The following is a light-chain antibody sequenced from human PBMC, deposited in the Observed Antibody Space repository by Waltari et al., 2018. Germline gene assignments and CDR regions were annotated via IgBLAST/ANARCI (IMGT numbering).Light chain of an antibody. V-gene: IGLV2-14*01. CDR1: RSDVGAYNH. CDR2: DVY. J-gene: IGLJ1*01. Sequence: QSALTQPASVSGSPGQSITISCTGTRSDVGAYNHLSWFRQYPGKAPELIIYDVYNRPFGVSSRFSGSKSGNTASLTISGLQAGDEGDYYCSSYTDTKTYVFGSGTTVSVV. CDR3: SSYTDTKTYV.